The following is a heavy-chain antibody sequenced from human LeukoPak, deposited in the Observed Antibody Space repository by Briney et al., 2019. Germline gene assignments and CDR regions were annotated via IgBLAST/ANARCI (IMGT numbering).Heavy chain of an antibody. CDR2: IYPGDSDT. D-gene: IGHD3-22*01. J-gene: IGHJ4*02. CDR3: ARGEYYYDSSGYWQFDY. Sequence: GESLKISCKGSGYSFTSYWIGWERQMPGKGLEWMGIIYPGDSDTRYSPSFQGQVTISADKSISTAYLQWSSLKASDTAMYYCARGEYYYDSSGYWQFDYWGQGTLVTVSS. CDR1: GYSFTSYW. V-gene: IGHV5-51*01.